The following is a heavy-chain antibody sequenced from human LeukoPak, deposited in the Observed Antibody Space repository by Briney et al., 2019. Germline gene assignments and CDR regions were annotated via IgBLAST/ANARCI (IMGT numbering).Heavy chain of an antibody. CDR2: IDPSDSYT. CDR1: GYSFTSYW. V-gene: IGHV5-10-1*01. D-gene: IGHD3-9*01. J-gene: IGHJ4*03. CDR3: ARCYDILTGYSCYFDS. Sequence: GESLKISCKGSGYSFTSYWISWVRQMPGKGLEWMGRIDPSDSYTNYSPSFQGHVTISADKSISTAYLQWSSLKASDTAMYYCARCYDILTGYSCYFDSWGQGTPVTVSS.